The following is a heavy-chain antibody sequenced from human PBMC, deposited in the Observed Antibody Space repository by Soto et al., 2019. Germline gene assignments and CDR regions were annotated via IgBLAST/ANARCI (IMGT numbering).Heavy chain of an antibody. CDR1: GFIFSSYA. D-gene: IGHD2-2*01. CDR3: AKEKISTSCRNWFDP. CDR2: ISGSGGST. V-gene: IGHV3-23*01. Sequence: ELQLLESGGGLVQPGGSLRLSCAASGFIFSSYAMSWVRQAPGKGLEWVSAISGSGGSTYYADSVKGRFTISRDNSKNTLYLQMNSLRAEDTAVYYCAKEKISTSCRNWFDPWGQGTLVTVSS. J-gene: IGHJ5*02.